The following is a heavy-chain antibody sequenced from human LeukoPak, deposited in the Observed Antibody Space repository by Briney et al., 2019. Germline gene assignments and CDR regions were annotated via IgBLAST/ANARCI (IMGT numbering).Heavy chain of an antibody. D-gene: IGHD4-17*01. V-gene: IGHV7-4-1*02. CDR2: INTNTGNP. J-gene: IGHJ6*03. CDR3: AREATFTVPYYYYMDV. Sequence: ASVKVSCKASGGTFSNYAISWVRQAPGQGLEWMGWINTNTGNPTYAQGFTGRFVFSLDTSVSTAYLQISSLKAEDTAVYYCAREATFTVPYYYYMDVWGKGTTVTVSS. CDR1: GGTFSNYA.